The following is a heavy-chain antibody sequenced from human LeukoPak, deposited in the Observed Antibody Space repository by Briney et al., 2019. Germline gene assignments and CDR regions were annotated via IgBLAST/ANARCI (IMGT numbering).Heavy chain of an antibody. CDR1: GFSFSEHG. V-gene: IGHV3-33*01. Sequence: QPAGSLRLSCAASGFSFSEHGMHWVRQAPGKGPEWVTVTWYDGSNNHYADSVKGRFTISRDNSKNTVFLEMNSLRAEDTAVYHCARDRYFGSDGFDIWGPGTMVIVSS. CDR2: TWYDGSNN. D-gene: IGHD3-10*01. CDR3: ARDRYFGSDGFDI. J-gene: IGHJ3*02.